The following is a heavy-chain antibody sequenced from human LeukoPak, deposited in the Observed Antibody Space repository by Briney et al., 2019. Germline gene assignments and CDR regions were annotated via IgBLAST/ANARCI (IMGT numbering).Heavy chain of an antibody. D-gene: IGHD3-10*01. CDR3: AEVESSYCRI. J-gene: IGHJ4*01. CDR1: GFTFTTYG. CDR2: IASNGGSE. Sequence: GGSLRPSCAASGFTFTTYGLHWVRQAPGKGLEWVAAIASNGGSEYYADSVKGRFTISRDDSKNTLFLQMNSLRPDDTAVYYCAEVESSYCRIWGQGTLVTVSS. V-gene: IGHV3-30*18.